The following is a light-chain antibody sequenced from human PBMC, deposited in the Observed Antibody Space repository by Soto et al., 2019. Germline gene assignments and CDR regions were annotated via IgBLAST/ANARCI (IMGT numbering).Light chain of an antibody. CDR3: QQVKSHPRT. CDR2: AES. J-gene: IGKJ4*01. Sequence: IHLTQSPSFLSASVGDRVTITCRASKGIAGSLAWYQQKPGKPPKLLIYAESTLQRGVPSRVSGSGSGTRGTLTISSLQPEDFATYYCQQVKSHPRTFGGGTKVDI. V-gene: IGKV1-9*01. CDR1: KGIAGS.